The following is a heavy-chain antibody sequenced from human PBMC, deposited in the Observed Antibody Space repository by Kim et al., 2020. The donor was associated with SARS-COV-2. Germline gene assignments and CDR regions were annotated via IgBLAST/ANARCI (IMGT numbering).Heavy chain of an antibody. CDR3: ARDDPPDGMDV. Sequence: TNSTPSLETRVTMSGDTSKSQFSLKLSSVTAADTAVYYCARDDPPDGMDVWGQGTTVTVSS. V-gene: IGHV4-4*07. CDR2: T. J-gene: IGHJ6*02.